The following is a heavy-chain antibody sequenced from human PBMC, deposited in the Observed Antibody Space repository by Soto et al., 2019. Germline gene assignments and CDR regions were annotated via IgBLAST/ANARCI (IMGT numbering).Heavy chain of an antibody. Sequence: PSETLSLTCAVSGGSISSSNWWSWVRQPPGKGLEWIGEIYHSGSTNYNPSLKSRVTISVDKSKNQFPLKLSSVTAADTAVYYCARGLPFYYGSGPYDYWGQGTLVTVSS. J-gene: IGHJ4*02. CDR1: GGSISSSNW. V-gene: IGHV4-4*02. CDR3: ARGLPFYYGSGPYDY. CDR2: IYHSGST. D-gene: IGHD3-10*01.